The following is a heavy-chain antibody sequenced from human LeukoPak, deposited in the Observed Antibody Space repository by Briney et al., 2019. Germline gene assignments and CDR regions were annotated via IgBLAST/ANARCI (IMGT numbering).Heavy chain of an antibody. J-gene: IGHJ5*02. V-gene: IGHV1-8*01. CDR1: GYTFTSYD. CDR3: ARDYELAAAGTSWFDP. Sequence: ASVKVSCKASGYTFTSYDINWVRQATGQELDWMGWMNTNSGNTGYANKFQGRVTMTRNTSISTAYMELSSLKSEDTAVYYCARDYELAAAGTSWFDPWGQGTLVTVSS. D-gene: IGHD6-13*01. CDR2: MNTNSGNT.